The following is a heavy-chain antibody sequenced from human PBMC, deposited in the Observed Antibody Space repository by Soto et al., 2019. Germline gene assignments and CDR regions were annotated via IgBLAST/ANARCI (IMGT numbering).Heavy chain of an antibody. CDR3: ARDRPGFLEWFPSDYYGMDV. V-gene: IGHV4-31*03. CDR1: GGSISSGGYY. Sequence: SETLSLTCTVSGGSISSGGYYWSWIRQHPGKGLEWIGYIYYSGSTYYNQSLKSRVTISVDTSKNQFSLKLSSVTAADTAVYYCARDRPGFLEWFPSDYYGMDVWGQGTTVTVSS. J-gene: IGHJ6*02. CDR2: IYYSGST. D-gene: IGHD3-3*01.